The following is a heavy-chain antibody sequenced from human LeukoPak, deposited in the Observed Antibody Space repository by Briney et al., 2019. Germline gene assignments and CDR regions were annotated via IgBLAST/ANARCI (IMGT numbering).Heavy chain of an antibody. V-gene: IGHV4-59*01. J-gene: IGHJ4*02. Sequence: SETLSLTCTVSGGSIGSYYWSWIRQPPGKGLEWIGYIYYSGSTNYNPSLKSRVTISVDTSKNQFSLKLSSVTAADTAVYYCARGDYDFWSGYYALDHRGQGTLVTVSS. CDR2: IYYSGST. CDR3: ARGDYDFWSGYYALDH. CDR1: GGSIGSYY. D-gene: IGHD3-3*01.